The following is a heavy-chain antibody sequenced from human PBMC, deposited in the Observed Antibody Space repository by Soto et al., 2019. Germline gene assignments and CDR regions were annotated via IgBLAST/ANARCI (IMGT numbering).Heavy chain of an antibody. CDR2: ISYDGSNK. Sequence: VESGGGVVQPGRSLRLSCAASGFTFSSYAMHWVRQAPGKGLEWVAVISYDGSNKYYADSVKGRFTISRDNSKNTLYLQMNSLRAEDTAVYYCARAAAGRNYYYYGMDVWGQGTTVTVSS. V-gene: IGHV3-30-3*01. J-gene: IGHJ6*02. CDR1: GFTFSSYA. D-gene: IGHD6-13*01. CDR3: ARAAAGRNYYYYGMDV.